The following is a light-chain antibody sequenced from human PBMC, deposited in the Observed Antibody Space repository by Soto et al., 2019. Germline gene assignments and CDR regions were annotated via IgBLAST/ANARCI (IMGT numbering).Light chain of an antibody. V-gene: IGKV1-12*01. CDR3: HQASSFPLS. CDR1: QVISSW. Sequence: DLPMTQSPSSVSASVGDTVTVSCRASQVISSWLAWYQQKPGRAPNLLIYKASTLQTGVPSRFSGSGSGTDFTLTITNLQPEDFATYYCHQASSFPLSFGGGTKVEIK. J-gene: IGKJ4*01. CDR2: KAS.